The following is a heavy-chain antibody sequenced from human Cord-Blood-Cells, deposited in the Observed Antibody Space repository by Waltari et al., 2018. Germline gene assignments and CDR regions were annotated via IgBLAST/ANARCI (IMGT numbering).Heavy chain of an antibody. CDR1: GYSFTSYW. D-gene: IGHD6-13*01. J-gene: IGHJ4*02. CDR3: ARLPLLGGSSSWYYFDY. Sequence: EVQLPQSGAEVKKPGQCLKISCKSSGYSFTSYWIGWVGQMPGKVLEWMGIIYPGDSDTRNSPSFQGQVTISADKSISTAYLQWSSLKASDTAMYYCARLPLLGGSSSWYYFDYWGQGTLVTVSS. CDR2: IYPGDSDT. V-gene: IGHV5-51*01.